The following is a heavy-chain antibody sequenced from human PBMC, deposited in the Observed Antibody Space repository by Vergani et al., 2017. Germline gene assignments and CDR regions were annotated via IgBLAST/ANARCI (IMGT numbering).Heavy chain of an antibody. Sequence: EVQLVESGGGLVQPGGSLRLSCAASGFNFSSYTMNWVRQAPGKGREWISYVISSSRRQSYADSVKGRFSVSRDTAKNSLYLQMNSLRAEDTAVYYCTRKYGSTSGRGHDIWGQGTMVTVSS. D-gene: IGHD6-6*01. CDR1: GFNFSSYT. CDR3: TRKYGSTSGRGHDI. J-gene: IGHJ3*02. CDR2: VISSSRRQ. V-gene: IGHV3-48*01.